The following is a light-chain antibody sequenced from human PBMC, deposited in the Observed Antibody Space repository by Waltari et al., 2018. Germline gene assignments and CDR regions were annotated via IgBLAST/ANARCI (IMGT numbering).Light chain of an antibody. CDR3: SSYTSSSTRV. V-gene: IGLV2-14*01. J-gene: IGLJ1*01. CDR1: SRTLGGSNY. CDR2: DVS. Sequence: QSALTQPASVSGSPGQSLTISCTGTSRTLGGSNYGPWYQQHPGKAPKLMIYDVSKRPSGVSNRFSGSKSGNTASLTISGLQAEDEADYYCSSYTSSSTRVFGTGTKVTVL.